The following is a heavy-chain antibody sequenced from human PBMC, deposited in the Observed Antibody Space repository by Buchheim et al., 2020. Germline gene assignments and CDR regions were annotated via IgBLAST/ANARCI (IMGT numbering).Heavy chain of an antibody. D-gene: IGHD5-18*01. J-gene: IGHJ6*02. V-gene: IGHV1-69*01. Sequence: QVQLVQSGAEVKKPGSSVKVSCKASGGTFSSYAISWVRQAPGQGLEWMGGIIPIFGTENYAQKFQGRVTITADESTRPAYMELSSLRSEDTAVYYCARAQGGYSYGLGGYYYYGMDVWGQGTT. CDR2: IIPIFGTE. CDR1: GGTFSSYA. CDR3: ARAQGGYSYGLGGYYYYGMDV.